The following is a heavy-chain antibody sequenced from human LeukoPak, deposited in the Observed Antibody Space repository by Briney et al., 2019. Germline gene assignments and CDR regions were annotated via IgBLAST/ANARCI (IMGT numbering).Heavy chain of an antibody. CDR2: ISAYNGNT. V-gene: IGHV1-18*04. D-gene: IGHD2-8*01. J-gene: IGHJ4*02. CDR3: ARDPPGKVVRSRVANSY. CDR1: GYTFTGYY. Sequence: GASVKVSCKASGYTFTGYYMHWVRQAPGQGLEWMGWISAYNGNTNYAQKLQGRVTMTTDTSTSTAYMELRSLRSDDTAVYYCARDPPGKVVRSRVANSYWGQGTLVTVSS.